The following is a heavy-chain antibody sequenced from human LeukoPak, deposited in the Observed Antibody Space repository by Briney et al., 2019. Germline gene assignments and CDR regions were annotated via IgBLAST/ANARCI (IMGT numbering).Heavy chain of an antibody. CDR3: ARGVGSSESNYFDH. CDR2: IYHSGST. J-gene: IGHJ4*02. CDR1: GYSISSGYY. D-gene: IGHD1-26*01. Sequence: SETLSLTCTVSGYSISSGYYWGWIRPPPGKGLEWIGSIYHSGSTYYNPSLKSRVTISVDTSKNQFSLKLSSVTAADTAVYYCARGVGSSESNYFDHWGQGILATVSS. V-gene: IGHV4-38-2*02.